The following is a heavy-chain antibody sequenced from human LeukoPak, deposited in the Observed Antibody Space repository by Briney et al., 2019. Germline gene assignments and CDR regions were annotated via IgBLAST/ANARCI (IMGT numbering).Heavy chain of an antibody. CDR1: GGSFSGYY. V-gene: IGHV4-31*11. CDR3: ARDRGGYSYANEGYNWFNP. J-gene: IGHJ5*02. CDR2: IYYSGGT. D-gene: IGHD5-18*01. Sequence: SETLSLTCAVYGGSFSGYYWSWIRQHPGKGLEWIGYIYYSGGTYYNPSLKSRVTISVDTSKNQFSLKLSSVTAADTAVYYCARDRGGYSYANEGYNWFNPWGQGTLVTVSS.